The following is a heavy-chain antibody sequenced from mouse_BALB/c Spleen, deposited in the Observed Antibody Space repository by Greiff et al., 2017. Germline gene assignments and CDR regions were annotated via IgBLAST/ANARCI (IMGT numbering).Heavy chain of an antibody. CDR3: ARSALFAY. V-gene: IGHV5-6-3*01. Sequence: DVMLVESGGGLVQPGGSLKLSCAASGFTFSSYGMSWVRQTPDKRLELVATINSNGGSTYYPDSVKGRFTISRDNAKNTLYLQMSSLKSEDTAMYYCARSALFAYWGQGTLVTVSA. J-gene: IGHJ3*01. CDR2: INSNGGST. CDR1: GFTFSSYG.